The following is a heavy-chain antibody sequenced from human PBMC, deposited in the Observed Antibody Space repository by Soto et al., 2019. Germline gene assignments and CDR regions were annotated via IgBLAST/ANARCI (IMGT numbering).Heavy chain of an antibody. CDR1: GGSISSSSYY. CDR3: ARLGAVAATRKGYYFDY. Sequence: QLQLQESGPGLVKPSETLSLTCTVSGGSISSSSYYWGWIRQPPGKGLEWIGSIYYSGSTYYNPSLKSRVTISVDTSKNQFSLKLSSVTAADTAVYYCARLGAVAATRKGYYFDYWGQGTLVTVSS. CDR2: IYYSGST. J-gene: IGHJ4*02. D-gene: IGHD2-15*01. V-gene: IGHV4-39*01.